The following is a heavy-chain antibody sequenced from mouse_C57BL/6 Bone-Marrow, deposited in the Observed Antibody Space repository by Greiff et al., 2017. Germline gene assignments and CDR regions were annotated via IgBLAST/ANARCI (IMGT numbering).Heavy chain of an antibody. V-gene: IGHV1-26*01. Sequence: EVQLQQSGPELVKPGASVTISCKASGYTFTDYYMNWVKQSPGQSLEWIGAINPNTGGTSYNQKFKGKATLTVDKSSSTAYMGLRSLTSEDSAVYYCGRGGSVMDYWGQGTSVTVSS. J-gene: IGHJ4*01. D-gene: IGHD1-1*02. CDR1: GYTFTDYY. CDR2: INPNTGGT. CDR3: GRGGSVMDY.